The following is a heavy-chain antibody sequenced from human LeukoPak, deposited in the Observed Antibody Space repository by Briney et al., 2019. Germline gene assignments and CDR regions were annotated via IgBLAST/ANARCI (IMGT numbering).Heavy chain of an antibody. CDR1: GYTFTSYY. Sequence: ASVKVSCKASGYTFTSYYMHWVRQAPGQGLEWMGIINPSGGSTSYAQKFQGRVTMTRDMSTSTVYMELSSLRSEDTAVYYCARGSGYYYDSSGYLVYWGQGTLVTVSS. CDR3: ARGSGYYYDSSGYLVY. D-gene: IGHD3-22*01. CDR2: INPSGGST. V-gene: IGHV1-46*01. J-gene: IGHJ4*02.